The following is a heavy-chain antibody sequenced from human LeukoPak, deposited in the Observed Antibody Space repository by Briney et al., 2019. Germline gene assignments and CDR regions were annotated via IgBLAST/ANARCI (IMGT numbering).Heavy chain of an antibody. CDR3: ASSSSSWWGREYYFDY. CDR2: IYYSGST. J-gene: IGHJ4*02. V-gene: IGHV4-39*01. Sequence: KPSETLSLTCTVSGGSISSSSYYWGWIRQPPGKGLEWIGSIYYSGSTYYNPSLKSRVTISVDTSKNQFSLKLSSVTAADTAVYYCASSSSSWWGREYYFDYWGQGTLVTVSS. D-gene: IGHD6-13*01. CDR1: GGSISSSSYY.